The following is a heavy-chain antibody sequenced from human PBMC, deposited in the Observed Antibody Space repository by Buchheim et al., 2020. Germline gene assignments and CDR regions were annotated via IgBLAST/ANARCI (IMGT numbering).Heavy chain of an antibody. CDR1: GFTFSSYS. CDR3: ARVADPRNNIAAAGIVIGNFDY. V-gene: IGHV3-21*01. D-gene: IGHD6-13*01. CDR2: ISSSSSYI. J-gene: IGHJ4*02. Sequence: EVQLVESGGGLVKPGGSLRLSCAASGFTFSSYSMNWVRQAPGKGLEWVSSISSSSSYIYYADSVKGRFTISRDNAKNSLYLQMNSLRAEDTAVYYCARVADPRNNIAAAGIVIGNFDYWGQGTL.